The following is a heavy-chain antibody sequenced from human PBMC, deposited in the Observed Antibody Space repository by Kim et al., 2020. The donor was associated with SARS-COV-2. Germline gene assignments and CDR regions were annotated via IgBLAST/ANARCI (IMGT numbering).Heavy chain of an antibody. CDR1: GFTFSSYG. CDR3: ARESGGWDTEGYYYYYYG. D-gene: IGHD6-19*01. Sequence: GGSLRLSCAASGFTFSSYGMHWVRQAPGKGLECVAVIWYDGSNKYYADSVKGRFTISRDNSKNTLYLQMNSLRAEDTAVYYCARESGGWDTEGYYYYYYG. J-gene: IGHJ6*01. V-gene: IGHV3-33*01. CDR2: IWYDGSNK.